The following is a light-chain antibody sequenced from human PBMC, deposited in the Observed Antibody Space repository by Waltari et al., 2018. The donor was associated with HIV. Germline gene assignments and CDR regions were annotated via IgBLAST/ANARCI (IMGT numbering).Light chain of an antibody. CDR3: SAWDDKLTALV. Sequence: QSVLTQPPSASGTPGQRVTISCSGNSYNIGNNFVSWYQQVPGMAPKLLIYQNGQRASGVPDRFSGSKSGTSASLAISGLRSEDEADYYCSAWDDKLTALVFGGGTKLTDL. J-gene: IGLJ2*01. V-gene: IGLV1-47*01. CDR1: SYNIGNNF. CDR2: QNG.